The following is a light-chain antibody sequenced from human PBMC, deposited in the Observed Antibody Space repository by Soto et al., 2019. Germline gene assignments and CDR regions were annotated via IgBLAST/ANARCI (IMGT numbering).Light chain of an antibody. CDR2: EVS. Sequence: QSALTQPPSAAGSPGQSVTISCTGTSTDVGGYNYVSWYQQYPGQAPKLMIYEVSKRPSGVPDRFSGSKSGNTASLTVSGLQAEDEGDYYCGAYGGRYNYVVGTGTKLTVL. V-gene: IGLV2-8*01. J-gene: IGLJ1*01. CDR1: STDVGGYNY. CDR3: GAYGGRYNYV.